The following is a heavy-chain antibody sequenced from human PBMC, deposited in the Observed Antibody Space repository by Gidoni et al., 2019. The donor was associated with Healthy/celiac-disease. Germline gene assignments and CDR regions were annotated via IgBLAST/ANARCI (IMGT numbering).Heavy chain of an antibody. J-gene: IGHJ4*02. CDR1: GGSFSGYY. D-gene: IGHD6-6*01. V-gene: IGHV4-34*01. CDR2: INHSGST. Sequence: QVQLQQWGAGLLKPSETLSLTCAVYGGSFSGYYWSWIRQPPGKGLEWIGEINHSGSTNYNPSLKSPVTISVDTSKNQFSLKLSSVTAADTAVYYCARGVVAAPVASGRYYFDYWGQGTLVTVSS. CDR3: ARGVVAAPVASGRYYFDY.